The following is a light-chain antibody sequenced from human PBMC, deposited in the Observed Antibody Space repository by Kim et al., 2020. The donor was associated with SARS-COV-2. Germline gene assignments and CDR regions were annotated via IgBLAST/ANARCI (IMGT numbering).Light chain of an antibody. CDR2: GKN. J-gene: IGLJ2*01. V-gene: IGLV3-19*01. CDR3: NSRDTSGNHLVV. CDR1: SLRIYC. Sequence: GQTGSITDGGNSLRIYCATWDQQRPVQAPVLVIYGKNNRPSEIPDLFAGSSSVNTASLTITGAQAEDEADYYCNSRDTSGNHLVVFGGETQLTVL.